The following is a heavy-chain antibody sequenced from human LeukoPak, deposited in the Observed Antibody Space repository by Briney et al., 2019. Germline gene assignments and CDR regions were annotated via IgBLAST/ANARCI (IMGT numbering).Heavy chain of an antibody. CDR1: GDSISNHNYF. V-gene: IGHV4-39*02. D-gene: IGHD6-19*01. J-gene: IGHJ4*02. CDR2: IHYIGST. CDR3: ATSVYSSGWHPFFDY. Sequence: SETLSLTCTVPGDSISNHNYFWGWIRQPPGKGLEWIGSIHYIGSTYFNLSLKSRVTVSVDTSTNHFSLKLTSVTAADTGVYYCATSVYSSGWHPFFDYWGQGAPVIVSS.